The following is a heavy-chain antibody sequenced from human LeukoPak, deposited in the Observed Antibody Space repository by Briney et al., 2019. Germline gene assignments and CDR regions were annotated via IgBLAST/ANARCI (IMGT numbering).Heavy chain of an antibody. CDR3: ATDREGNYALDV. CDR2: FDPEDGET. D-gene: IGHD4-11*01. J-gene: IGHJ6*04. V-gene: IGHV1-24*01. CDR1: GYTLTELS. Sequence: GASVKVSCKVSGYTLTELSMHWVRLAPGKGLEWMGGFDPEDGETIYAQKFQGRVTMTEDTSTDTAYMELSSLRSEDTAVYYCATDREGNYALDVWGKGTTVTVSS.